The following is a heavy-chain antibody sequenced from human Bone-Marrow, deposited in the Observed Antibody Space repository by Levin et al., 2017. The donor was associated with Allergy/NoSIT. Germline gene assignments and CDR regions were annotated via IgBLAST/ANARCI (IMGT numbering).Heavy chain of an antibody. CDR1: GFTFSDHY. CDR2: ISSSSSSR. D-gene: IGHD3-10*01. V-gene: IGHV3-11*05. J-gene: IGHJ3*02. CDR3: AREGITMVRGALDAFDI. Sequence: PGGSLRLSCAVSGFTFSDHYMSWIRQAPGKGLEWVSCISSSSSSRDYADSVKGRFTISRDNAKNSLYLQMNSLRAGDTAVYYCAREGITMVRGALDAFDIWGQGTMVTVSS.